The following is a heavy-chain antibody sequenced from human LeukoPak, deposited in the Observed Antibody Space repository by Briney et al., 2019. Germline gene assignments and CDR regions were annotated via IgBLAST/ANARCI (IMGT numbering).Heavy chain of an antibody. Sequence: GASVKVSCKASGYTFTSYAMHWVRQAPGQRLEWMGWINAGNGNTKYSQKFQGRVTITRDTSASTAYMELSSLRSEDTAVYYCARLGDYNYYYYYGMDVWGQGTTVTVSS. V-gene: IGHV1-3*01. CDR1: GYTFTSYA. CDR2: INAGNGNT. J-gene: IGHJ6*02. CDR3: ARLGDYNYYYYYGMDV. D-gene: IGHD4-17*01.